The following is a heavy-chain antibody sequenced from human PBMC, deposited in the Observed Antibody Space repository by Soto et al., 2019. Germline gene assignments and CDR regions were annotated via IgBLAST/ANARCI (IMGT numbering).Heavy chain of an antibody. J-gene: IGHJ5*02. V-gene: IGHV4-59*01. CDR1: GGSISSYY. CDR2: IYYSGST. D-gene: IGHD3-3*01. Sequence: SETLSLTCTVSGGSISSYYWSWIRQPPGKGLVWIGYIYYSGSTNYNPSLKSRVTISVDTSKNQFSLKLSSVTAADTAVYYCARATYYDFWSGYNWFDPWGQGTLVTVSS. CDR3: ARATYYDFWSGYNWFDP.